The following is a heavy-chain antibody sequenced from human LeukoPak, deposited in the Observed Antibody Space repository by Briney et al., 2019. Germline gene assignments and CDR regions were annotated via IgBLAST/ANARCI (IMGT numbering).Heavy chain of an antibody. D-gene: IGHD7-27*01. CDR3: ARFWGSHWYFDL. CDR1: GGSISSGDYY. V-gene: IGHV4-30-4*08. J-gene: IGHJ2*01. Sequence: SETLSLTCTVSGGSISSGDYYWSWIRQPPGKGLEWIGYIYYSGSTYYNPSLKSRVTISVDTSKNQFSLKLSSVTAADTAVYYCARFWGSHWYFDLWGRGTLVTVSS. CDR2: IYYSGST.